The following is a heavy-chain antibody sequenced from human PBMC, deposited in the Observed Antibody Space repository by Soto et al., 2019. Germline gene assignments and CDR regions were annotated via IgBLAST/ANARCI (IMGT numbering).Heavy chain of an antibody. CDR3: ARKHNWNYGSAFDI. D-gene: IGHD1-7*01. Sequence: EVQLVESGGGLVKPGGSLRLSCAASGFTFSSYSMNWVRQAPGKGLEWVSSISSSSSYIYYADSVKGRFTISRDNAKNSLYLQMNSLRAEDTAVYYCARKHNWNYGSAFDIWGQGTMVTVSS. CDR1: GFTFSSYS. J-gene: IGHJ3*02. V-gene: IGHV3-21*01. CDR2: ISSSSSYI.